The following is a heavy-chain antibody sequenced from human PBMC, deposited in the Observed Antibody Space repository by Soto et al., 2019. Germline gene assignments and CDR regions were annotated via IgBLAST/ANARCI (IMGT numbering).Heavy chain of an antibody. V-gene: IGHV4-39*01. CDR3: ARHLVVVAAFDY. Sequence: QLQLQESGPGLVKPSETLSLTCTVSGGSISSSSYYWGWIRQPPGKGLEWIGSIYYRGSPYYNPSPKSRVTRSADTSKNQFSLKLSSVTAADTAVYYCARHLVVVAAFDYWGQGTLVTVSS. CDR2: IYYRGSP. CDR1: GGSISSSSYY. D-gene: IGHD2-15*01. J-gene: IGHJ4*02.